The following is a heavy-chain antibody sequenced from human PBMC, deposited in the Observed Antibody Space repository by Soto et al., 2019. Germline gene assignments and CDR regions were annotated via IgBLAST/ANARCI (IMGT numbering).Heavy chain of an antibody. D-gene: IGHD5-18*01. J-gene: IGHJ4*02. Sequence: VGSVRLSCAASGFTFSSCGMHQVRQAPGAGLGCRAVTSTDGRIKFYAESVKGIFTISRDNSKNLVYLQMNSLRADDTAVYYCAKEGFNTAMAAGYLDYWAQGTLVTVSS. V-gene: IGHV3-30*18. CDR1: GFTFSSCG. CDR2: TSTDGRIK. CDR3: AKEGFNTAMAAGYLDY.